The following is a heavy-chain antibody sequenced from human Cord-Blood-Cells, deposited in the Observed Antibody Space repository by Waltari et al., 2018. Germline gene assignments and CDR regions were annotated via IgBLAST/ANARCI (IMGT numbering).Heavy chain of an antibody. D-gene: IGHD1-1*01. J-gene: IGHJ3*02. Sequence: EVQLVESGGGLIQPGGSLSRSCAASGFTVSSTYMSWVRQSPGKGMEWSLVIDSSGITYYSDAVRGRFTIARNSSENTVYLQMNRLRDEDTAVYYLEGARDTYNLDDLDIWDQGTKVTVSS. CDR1: GFTVSSTY. V-gene: IGHV3-53*01. CDR2: IDSSGIT. CDR3: EGARDTYNLDDLDI.